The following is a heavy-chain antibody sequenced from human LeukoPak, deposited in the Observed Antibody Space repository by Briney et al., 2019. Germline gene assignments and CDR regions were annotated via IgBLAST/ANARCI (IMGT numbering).Heavy chain of an antibody. Sequence: GGSLRLSCAASGFIFSDFAMSWVRQAPGKGLEWVSGMSASGSHTHSADFVKGRFTISRDNFKNTLYLQMNGLRVEDTAVYYCTTEVVEPLGGYYYYYGMDVWGQGTTVTVSS. CDR2: MSASGSHT. CDR3: TTEVVEPLGGYYYYYGMDV. V-gene: IGHV3-23*01. CDR1: GFIFSDFA. D-gene: IGHD2-15*01. J-gene: IGHJ6*02.